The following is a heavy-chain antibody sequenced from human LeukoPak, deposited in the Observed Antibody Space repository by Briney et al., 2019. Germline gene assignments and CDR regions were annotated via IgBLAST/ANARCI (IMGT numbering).Heavy chain of an antibody. CDR2: ISGSGGST. CDR1: GFTFSSYA. V-gene: IGHV3-23*01. D-gene: IGHD3-10*01. J-gene: IGHJ4*02. CDR3: AKDRLEYYYGSGSHDY. Sequence: GGSLRLSCAASGFTFSSYAMSWVRQAPGKGLEWVSAISGSGGSTYYADSAKGRFTISRDNSKNTLYLQMNSLRAEDTAVYYCAKDRLEYYYGSGSHDYWDQGTLVTVSS.